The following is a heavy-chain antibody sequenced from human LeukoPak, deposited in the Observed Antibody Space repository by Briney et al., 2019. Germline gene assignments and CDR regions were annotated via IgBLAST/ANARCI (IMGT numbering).Heavy chain of an antibody. D-gene: IGHD5-24*01. CDR2: IIPIFGTA. CDR1: GGTFSSYA. V-gene: IGHV1-69*06. CDR3: AREMATWFDP. Sequence: GASVKVSCKASGGTFSSYAISWVRQAPGQGLEWMGGIIPIFGTANYAQKFQGRVTITADKSTSTAYRELSSLRSEDTAVYYCAREMATWFDPWGQGTLVTVSS. J-gene: IGHJ5*02.